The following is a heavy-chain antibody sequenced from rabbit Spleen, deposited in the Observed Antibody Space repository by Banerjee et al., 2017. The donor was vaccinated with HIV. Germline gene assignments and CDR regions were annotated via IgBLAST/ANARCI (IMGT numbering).Heavy chain of an antibody. Sequence: QEQLEESGGDLVKPEGSLTLTCTASGFSFSSSYWICWVRQAPGKGLEWIACIYAGSSGYIDYASWAKGRFTISKTSSTTVTLQMTSLTAADTATYFCARAGTGGSYFALWGPGTLVTVS. D-gene: IGHD8-1*01. V-gene: IGHV1S45*01. CDR2: IYAGSSGYI. CDR1: GFSFSSSYW. CDR3: ARAGTGGSYFAL. J-gene: IGHJ4*01.